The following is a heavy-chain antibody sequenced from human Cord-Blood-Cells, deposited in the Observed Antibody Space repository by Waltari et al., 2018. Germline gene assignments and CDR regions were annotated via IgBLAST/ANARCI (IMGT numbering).Heavy chain of an antibody. V-gene: IGHV3-23*01. CDR3: AKDRRSYYYFDY. J-gene: IGHJ4*02. D-gene: IGHD1-26*01. CDR2: ISGSGGRT. Sequence: EVQLLESGGGLVQPGGSLRLSCAASGFTFSSYAMSWVRQAPGKGLEWVSAISGSGGRTYYADSGKGRFTISRDNSKNTLYLQMNSLRAEDTAVYYCAKDRRSYYYFDYWGQGTLVTVSS. CDR1: GFTFSSYA.